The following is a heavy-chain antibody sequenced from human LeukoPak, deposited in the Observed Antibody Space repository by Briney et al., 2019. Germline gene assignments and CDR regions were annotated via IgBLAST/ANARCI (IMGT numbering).Heavy chain of an antibody. CDR1: GGPISSYY. D-gene: IGHD6-13*01. CDR2: IYTSGST. CDR3: ARAPVAGSSWYTYYFDY. Sequence: SETLSLTCTVSGGPISSYYWSWIRQPAGKGLEWIGRIYTSGSTNYNPSLKSRVTMSVDTSKNQFSLKLSSVTAADTAVYYCARAPVAGSSWYTYYFDYWGQGTLVTVSS. V-gene: IGHV4-4*07. J-gene: IGHJ4*02.